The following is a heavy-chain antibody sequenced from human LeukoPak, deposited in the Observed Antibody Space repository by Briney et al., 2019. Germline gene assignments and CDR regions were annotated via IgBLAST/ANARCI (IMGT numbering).Heavy chain of an antibody. V-gene: IGHV3-30-3*01. D-gene: IGHD1-26*01. CDR3: ARGGYSGSSPENN. CDR1: GFTFSSYA. CDR2: ISYDGSNK. J-gene: IGHJ4*02. Sequence: PGGSLRLSCAASGFTFSSYAMHWVRQAPGKGLEWVAVISYDGSNKYYADSVKGRFTTSRDNSKNTLYLQMNSLRAEDTAVYYCARGGYSGSSPENNWGQGTLVTVSS.